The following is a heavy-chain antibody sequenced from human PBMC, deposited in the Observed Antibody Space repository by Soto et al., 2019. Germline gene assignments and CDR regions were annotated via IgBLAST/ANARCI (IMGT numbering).Heavy chain of an antibody. J-gene: IGHJ6*02. CDR1: GYSFTNYW. Sequence: GESLKISCKGSGYSFTNYWIGWVRQMPGKGLEWMGIIFPVDSDTTYSPSLQGQVTISADKSISTAYLQWSSLKASDTAMYYCARGSGSYNFHAMDVWGQGTTVTVSS. D-gene: IGHD3-10*01. CDR2: IFPVDSDT. CDR3: ARGSGSYNFHAMDV. V-gene: IGHV5-51*01.